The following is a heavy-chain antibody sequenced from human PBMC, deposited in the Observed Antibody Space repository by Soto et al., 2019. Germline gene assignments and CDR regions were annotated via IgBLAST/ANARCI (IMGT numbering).Heavy chain of an antibody. CDR1: GGTFSSYA. D-gene: IGHD6-6*01. J-gene: IGHJ6*02. CDR2: IIPIFGTA. CDR3: GAVEAPYYYYGMDV. V-gene: IGHV1-69*12. Sequence: QVQLVQSGAEVKKPGSSVKVSCKASGGTFSSYAISWVRQAPGQGLEWMGGIIPIFGTANYAQKFQGRVTITADESPSTAYMELSSLRSEDRAVYYCGAVEAPYYYYGMDVWGQGTTVTVSS.